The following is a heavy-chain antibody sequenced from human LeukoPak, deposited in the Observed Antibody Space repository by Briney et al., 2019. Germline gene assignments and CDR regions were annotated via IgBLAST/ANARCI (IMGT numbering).Heavy chain of an antibody. V-gene: IGHV1-18*01. CDR3: TRDLGQWLLQGIFFDY. CDR2: ISAYNGNT. Sequence: ASVKVSCKASGYTFTSYGISWVRQAPGQGLERMGWISAYNGNTNYAQKLQGRVTMTTDTSTSTAYMELRSLRSDDTAVYYCTRDLGQWLLQGIFFDYWGQGTLVTVSS. D-gene: IGHD5-12*01. J-gene: IGHJ4*02. CDR1: GYTFTSYG.